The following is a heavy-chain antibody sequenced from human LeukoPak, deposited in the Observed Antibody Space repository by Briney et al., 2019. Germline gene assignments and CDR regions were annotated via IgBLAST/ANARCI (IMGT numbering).Heavy chain of an antibody. CDR2: ISGSTSTI. CDR1: GFTFSRYS. V-gene: IGHV3-48*01. J-gene: IGHJ4*02. Sequence: GGSLRLSCAASGFTFSRYSMNWVRQAPGKGLEWISLISGSTSTIYYADSVKGRFTISRDNAKNSLYLQMNSLRAEDTAVYYCANPREDYWGQGTLVTVSS. CDR3: ANPREDY.